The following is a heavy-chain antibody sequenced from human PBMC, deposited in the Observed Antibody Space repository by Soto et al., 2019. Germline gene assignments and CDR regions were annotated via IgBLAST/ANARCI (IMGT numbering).Heavy chain of an antibody. Sequence: GGSLRLSCTASGFLFTDYYMSWIRQPPGKGLEWLAYIDGSSDYTNSADSVKGRFTISRDNAKNSVFLQMNNLRADDTAVYYCARDLRFSSTNYFDFWGRGALVTVSS. CDR3: ARDLRFSSTNYFDF. CDR1: GFLFTDYY. CDR2: IDGSSDYT. V-gene: IGHV3-11*06. J-gene: IGHJ4*02. D-gene: IGHD2-8*01.